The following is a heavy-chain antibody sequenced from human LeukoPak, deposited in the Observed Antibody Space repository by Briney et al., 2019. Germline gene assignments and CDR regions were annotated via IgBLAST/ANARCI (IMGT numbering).Heavy chain of an antibody. CDR3: ARGGASSIWFDP. J-gene: IGHJ5*02. CDR2: IDPSDSYI. D-gene: IGHD6-13*01. CDR1: GYSFTRYW. Sequence: PGESLKISCKGSGYSFTRYWISWVRQMPGKGLEWMGRIDPSDSYINYSPSFQGHVTISADKSISTAYLQWSSLKASDTAMYYCARGGASSIWFDPWGQGTLVTVSS. V-gene: IGHV5-10-1*01.